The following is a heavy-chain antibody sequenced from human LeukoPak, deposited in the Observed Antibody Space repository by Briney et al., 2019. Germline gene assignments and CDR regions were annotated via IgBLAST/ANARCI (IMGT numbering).Heavy chain of an antibody. J-gene: IGHJ4*02. CDR1: GFTFSNYW. CDR3: ASQPY. Sequence: AGSLRLSCAASGFTFSNYWMHWVRQAPGKGLIWVSRVNNDGTSTAYADSVKGRSTISRDNAKNTLYLQMNSLRAEDTAMYFCASQPYWGQGTLVTVSS. CDR2: VNNDGTST. V-gene: IGHV3-74*01.